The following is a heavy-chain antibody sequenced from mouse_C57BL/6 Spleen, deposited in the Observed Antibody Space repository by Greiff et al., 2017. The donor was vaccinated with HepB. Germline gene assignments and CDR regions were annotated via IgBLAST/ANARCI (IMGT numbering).Heavy chain of an antibody. CDR3: AREGLAY. V-gene: IGHV1-19*01. D-gene: IGHD3-3*01. Sequence: DVHLVESGPVLVKPGASVKMSCKASGYTFTDYYMNWVKQSHGKSLEWIGVINPYNGGTSYNQKFKGKATLTVDKSSSTAYMELNSLTSEDSAVYYCAREGLAYWGQGTTLTVSS. CDR1: GYTFTDYY. J-gene: IGHJ2*01. CDR2: INPYNGGT.